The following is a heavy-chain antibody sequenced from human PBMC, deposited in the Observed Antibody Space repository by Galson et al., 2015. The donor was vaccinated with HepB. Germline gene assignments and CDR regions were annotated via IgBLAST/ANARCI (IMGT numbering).Heavy chain of an antibody. V-gene: IGHV3-21*01. J-gene: IGHJ4*02. Sequence: SLRLSCAASGFPFSSYSMNWVRQAPGKGLEWVSSIRSGTTYIYYADSVKGRFTISRDDAKNSLFLQMSSLRAEDTAVYYCARDTEITRVGDFDYWGQGTLVTVSS. CDR1: GFPFSSYS. CDR2: IRSGTTYI. CDR3: ARDTEITRVGDFDY. D-gene: IGHD1-26*01.